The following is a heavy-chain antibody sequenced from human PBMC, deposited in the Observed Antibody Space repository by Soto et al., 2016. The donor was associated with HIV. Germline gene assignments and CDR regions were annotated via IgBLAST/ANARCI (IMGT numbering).Heavy chain of an antibody. CDR2: ISHTGTSA. J-gene: IGHJ4*02. Sequence: EVQLLESGGGMVQPGGSLRLSCIASGFSFTSHAMNWVRQATGRGLEWVSGISHTGTSAHYADSVKGRFTISRDDSKNTLYLQMNTLKAEDTAIYYCARDLFDYSANDYWGQGIKVTV. CDR1: GFSFTSHA. D-gene: IGHD4-4*01. CDR3: ARDLFDYSANDY. V-gene: IGHV3-23*01.